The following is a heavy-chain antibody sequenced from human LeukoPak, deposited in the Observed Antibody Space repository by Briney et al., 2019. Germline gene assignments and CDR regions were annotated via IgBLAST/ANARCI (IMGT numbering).Heavy chain of an antibody. Sequence: ASATVSCKASGYTFTGYYMHWVRQAPVQGLEWMGWINPNSGGTNYAQKFQGRVTMTRDTSISTAYMELSRLRSDDTAVYYCARDCSGPLGCSSTSCLAEQLSYVCAFDIWGQGTMVTVSS. CDR3: ARDCSGPLGCSSTSCLAEQLSYVCAFDI. CDR2: INPNSGGT. CDR1: GYTFTGYY. J-gene: IGHJ3*02. D-gene: IGHD2-2*01. V-gene: IGHV1-2*02.